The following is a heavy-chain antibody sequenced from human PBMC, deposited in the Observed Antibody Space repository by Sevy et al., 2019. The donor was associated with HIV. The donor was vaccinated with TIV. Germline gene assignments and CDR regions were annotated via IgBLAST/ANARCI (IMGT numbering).Heavy chain of an antibody. CDR2: ISGISNYI. D-gene: IGHD1-1*01. CDR1: GFTFSSYS. J-gene: IGHJ3*02. V-gene: IGHV3-21*01. CDR3: AKGSKATGSAFDI. Sequence: GGSLRLSCAASGFTFSSYSMNWVRQAPGKGLEWVSSISGISNYIYYADSMKGRFTVSRDNARNSLYLQMNSLRVEDTAVYYCAKGSKATGSAFDIWGQGTMVTVSS.